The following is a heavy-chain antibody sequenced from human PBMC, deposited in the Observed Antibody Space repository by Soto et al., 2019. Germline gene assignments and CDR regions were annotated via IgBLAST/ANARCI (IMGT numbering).Heavy chain of an antibody. Sequence: SETLSLTCTVSGGSISSGGYYWSWIRQHPGKGLEWIGYIYYSGSTYYNPSLKSRVTISVDTSKNQFSLKLSSVTAADTAVYYCARGRFGLRFLEWLGNWFDPWGQGTLVTVSS. CDR1: GGSISSGGYY. V-gene: IGHV4-31*03. D-gene: IGHD3-3*01. CDR2: IYYSGST. J-gene: IGHJ5*02. CDR3: ARGRFGLRFLEWLGNWFDP.